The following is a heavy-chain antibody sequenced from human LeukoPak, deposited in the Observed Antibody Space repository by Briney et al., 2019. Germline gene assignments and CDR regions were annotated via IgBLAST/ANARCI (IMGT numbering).Heavy chain of an antibody. V-gene: IGHV3-74*01. Sequence: GGSLRLSCAASGIIFSNYWMHWVRQAPGKGLVWVSRINRDGSSTSYADSVKGRFTISRDNAKNTLYLQMNSLRAEDTAVYYCAELGITMIGGVWGKGTTVTISS. CDR1: GIIFSNYW. D-gene: IGHD3-10*02. J-gene: IGHJ6*04. CDR3: AELGITMIGGV. CDR2: INRDGSST.